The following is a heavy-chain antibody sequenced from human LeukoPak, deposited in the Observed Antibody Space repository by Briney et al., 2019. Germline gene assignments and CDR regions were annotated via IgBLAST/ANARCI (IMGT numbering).Heavy chain of an antibody. CDR1: GGSISSGDYY. CDR2: TYYSGST. Sequence: SETLSLTCTVSGGSISSGDYYWSWLRQPPGTGLEWIGYTYYSGSTYYNPSLKSRVTISVDTSKNQFSLKLSSVTAADTAVYYCARDDGDYRSGDAFDIWGQGTMVTVSS. D-gene: IGHD4-17*01. V-gene: IGHV4-30-4*01. J-gene: IGHJ3*02. CDR3: ARDDGDYRSGDAFDI.